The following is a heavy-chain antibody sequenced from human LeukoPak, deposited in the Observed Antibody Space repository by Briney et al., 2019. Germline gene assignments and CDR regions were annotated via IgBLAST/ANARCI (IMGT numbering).Heavy chain of an antibody. CDR3: ARELLWFGELLGVWFDP. CDR1: GDIVSSNSAA. Sequence: SQTLSLTCAISGDIVSSNSAAWNWIRQSPSRGLEWLVRTYYRSNLYNDYAVSVKSRITINPDTSKHQFSLQLNSVTPEDTAVYYCARELLWFGELLGVWFDPWGQGTLVTVSS. CDR2: TYYRSNLYN. D-gene: IGHD3-10*01. V-gene: IGHV6-1*01. J-gene: IGHJ5*02.